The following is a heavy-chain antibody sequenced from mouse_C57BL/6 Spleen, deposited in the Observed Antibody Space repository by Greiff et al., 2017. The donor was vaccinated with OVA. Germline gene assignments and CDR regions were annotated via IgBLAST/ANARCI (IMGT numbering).Heavy chain of an antibody. CDR1: GYTFTSYG. Sequence: QVQLQQSGAELARPGASVKLSCKASGYTFTSYGISWVKQRTGQGLEWIGEIYPRSRNTSYNEKFTGKATLTAAKSSSTAYMDLRSLTSEDSAVYFCARGGDGYFDDGGKGTTLTVSS. V-gene: IGHV1-81*01. CDR2: IYPRSRNT. CDR3: ARGGDGYFDD. D-gene: IGHD2-3*01. J-gene: IGHJ2*01.